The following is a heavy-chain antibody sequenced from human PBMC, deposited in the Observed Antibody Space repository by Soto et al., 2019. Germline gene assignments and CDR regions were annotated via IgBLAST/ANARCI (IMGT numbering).Heavy chain of an antibody. V-gene: IGHV3-23*01. D-gene: IGHD1-26*01. CDR2: ISGSGGST. J-gene: IGHJ4*02. CDR3: AKFASGTYPYYFDY. Sequence: VGFLRLSCAASGFTFSNYWMHWVRQAPVKGLEWVSPISGSGGSTSSADSVKGRFTISRDNAKNALYLQMNSLRAEDTAVYYCAKFASGTYPYYFDYWGQGTLVTVSS. CDR1: GFTFSNYW.